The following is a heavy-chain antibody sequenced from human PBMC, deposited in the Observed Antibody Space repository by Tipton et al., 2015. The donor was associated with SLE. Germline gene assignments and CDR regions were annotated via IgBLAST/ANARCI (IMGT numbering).Heavy chain of an antibody. CDR2: ISYDGSNK. Sequence: SLRLSCAASGFTFSSYAMHWVRQAPGKGLEWVAVISYDGSNKYYADSVKGRFTISRDNSKNTLYLQMNSLRAEDTAVYYCARALIVGGLDYWGQGTLVTVSS. V-gene: IGHV3-30*04. J-gene: IGHJ4*02. CDR1: GFTFSSYA. D-gene: IGHD3-16*01. CDR3: ARALIVGGLDY.